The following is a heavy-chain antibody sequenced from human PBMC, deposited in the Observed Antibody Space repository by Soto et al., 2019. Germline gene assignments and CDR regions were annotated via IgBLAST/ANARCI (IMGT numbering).Heavy chain of an antibody. Sequence: SETLSLTCTASGGSISSGGYYWSWIRQHPGKGLEWIGYIYFSGSTYYNPSLKSRVTISVDTSKNQFSLKLSSVTAADTAVYYCARSPHIQLWSYPSDYWGQGTLVTVSS. V-gene: IGHV4-31*03. D-gene: IGHD5-18*01. CDR2: IYFSGST. CDR3: ARSPHIQLWSYPSDY. J-gene: IGHJ4*02. CDR1: GGSISSGGYY.